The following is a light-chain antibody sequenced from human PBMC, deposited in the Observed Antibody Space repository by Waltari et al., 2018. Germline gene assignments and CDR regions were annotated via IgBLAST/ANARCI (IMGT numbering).Light chain of an antibody. CDR3: LQYNSHPYS. J-gene: IGKJ2*03. CDR2: AAS. Sequence: DIQMTQSPSSLSASAGATVTITCRASQGISTYLNWYQQKPGKPPKRLIYAASSLESGVPSRFSGSGSGTDFTLTISSLQSEDFATYYCLQYNSHPYSFGQGTKVEIK. CDR1: QGISTY. V-gene: IGKV1-17*01.